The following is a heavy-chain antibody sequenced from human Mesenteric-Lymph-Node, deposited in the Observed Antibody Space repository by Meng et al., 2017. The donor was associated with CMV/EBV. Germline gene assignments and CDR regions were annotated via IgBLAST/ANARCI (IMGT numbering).Heavy chain of an antibody. CDR3: ASDSNIVATIFDY. V-gene: IGHV1-18*01. CDR1: GYSFTTSG. Sequence: CHASGYSFTTSGICWVRLAPAQGLGLIGFINTYNGDTTYAHMLQDSVTMTTDTTTSTAYMELRSLGSDDTAVYYCASDSNIVATIFDYWGQGTLVTVSS. D-gene: IGHD5-12*01. CDR2: INTYNGDT. J-gene: IGHJ4*02.